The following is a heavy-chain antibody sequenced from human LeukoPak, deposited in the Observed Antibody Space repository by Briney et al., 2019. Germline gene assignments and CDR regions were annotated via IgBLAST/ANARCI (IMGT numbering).Heavy chain of an antibody. V-gene: IGHV1-2*02. Sequence: GASVKVSCKASGYTFTGYYMHWVRQAPGQGLEGMGWINPNSGGTNYAQKFQGRVTMTRDTSISTAYMELSRLRSDDTAVYYCARAPNDYGDYVGAFDIWGQGTMVTVSS. CDR3: ARAPNDYGDYVGAFDI. CDR2: INPNSGGT. CDR1: GYTFTGYY. D-gene: IGHD4-17*01. J-gene: IGHJ3*02.